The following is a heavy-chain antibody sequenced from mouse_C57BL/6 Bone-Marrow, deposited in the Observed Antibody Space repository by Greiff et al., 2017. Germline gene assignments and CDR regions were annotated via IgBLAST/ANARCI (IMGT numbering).Heavy chain of an antibody. CDR1: GFNFNDYY. CDR3: TTWVTTVDY. V-gene: IGHV14-1*01. Sequence: EVQLQQSGAELVRPGASVKLSCTASGFNFNDYYMHWVKQRPEQGLEWIGGIDPENGDTEYAPKFQGKATMTADTSSNTAYLQRSSLTSEDTAVYYCTTWVTTVDYWGQGTSVTVSS. D-gene: IGHD2-2*01. CDR2: IDPENGDT. J-gene: IGHJ4*01.